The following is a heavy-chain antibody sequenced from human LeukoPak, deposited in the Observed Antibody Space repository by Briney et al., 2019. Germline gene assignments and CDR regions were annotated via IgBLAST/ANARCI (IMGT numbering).Heavy chain of an antibody. Sequence: GGSLRLSCAASGFTFNSYWMNWVRQAPGKGLEWVANIKRDGSEKYYVDSVKGRFTISRDNSKNTLYLQMNSLRAEDTAVYYCAKDMYYYDSSGYSFDYWGQGTLVTVSS. CDR2: IKRDGSEK. CDR3: AKDMYYYDSSGYSFDY. V-gene: IGHV3-7*01. J-gene: IGHJ4*02. D-gene: IGHD3-22*01. CDR1: GFTFNSYW.